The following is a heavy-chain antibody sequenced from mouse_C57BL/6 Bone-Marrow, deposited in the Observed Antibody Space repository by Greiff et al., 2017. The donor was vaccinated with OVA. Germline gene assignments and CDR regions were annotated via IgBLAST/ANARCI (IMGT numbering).Heavy chain of an antibody. Sequence: EVKLVESGGGLVQSGRSLRLSCATSGFTFSDFYMEWVRQAPGKGLEWIAASRNKANDYTTAYSASVQGRFIVSRDTSQSILYLPMNALSAEDTAIDDCARDGVTTGGDYAMGDGGQGTSGTVSA. CDR3: ARDGVTTGGDYAMGD. D-gene: IGHD2-12*01. CDR1: GFTFSDFY. CDR2: SRNKANDYTT. J-gene: IGHJ4*01. V-gene: IGHV7-1*01.